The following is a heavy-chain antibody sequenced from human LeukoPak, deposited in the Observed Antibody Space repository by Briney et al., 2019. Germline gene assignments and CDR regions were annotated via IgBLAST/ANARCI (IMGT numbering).Heavy chain of an antibody. CDR1: GFTFGDYA. D-gene: IGHD1-20*01. CDR2: IRSKAYGGTT. CDR3: TKPPYYWNDWYWFDP. J-gene: IGHJ5*02. Sequence: GGSLRLSCTASGFTFGDYAMSWVRQAPGKGLEGVGFIRSKAYGGTTEYAASVKGRFTISRDDSKSIAYLQMNSLKTEDTAVYYCTKPPYYWNDWYWFDPWGQGTLVTVSS. V-gene: IGHV3-49*04.